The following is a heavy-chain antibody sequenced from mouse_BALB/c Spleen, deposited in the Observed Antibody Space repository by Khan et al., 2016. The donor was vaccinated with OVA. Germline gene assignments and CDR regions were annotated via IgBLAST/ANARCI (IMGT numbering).Heavy chain of an antibody. Sequence: VQLKQSGPELVKPGASVKMSCKASGYTFTSYVMHWVKQKPRQGLEWIGYISPNSDGSKYNEKFRGKATLTSDKSSRPAYMELSSLTSEDSAVYDGLVSLFYYGRAYEGFAYWGQGTLVTVSA. V-gene: IGHV1S136*01. D-gene: IGHD1-1*01. CDR2: ISPNSDGS. CDR3: LVSLFYYGRAYEGFAY. CDR1: GYTFTSYV. J-gene: IGHJ3*01.